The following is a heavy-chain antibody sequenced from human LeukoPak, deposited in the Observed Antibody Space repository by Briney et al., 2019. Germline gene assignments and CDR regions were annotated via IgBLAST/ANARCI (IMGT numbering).Heavy chain of an antibody. D-gene: IGHD3-9*01. CDR3: AKDGPSLRYFDWLSRYYYMDV. CDR2: ISGSGGST. J-gene: IGHJ6*03. Sequence: GGSLRLSCTASGFTFGDYAMTWVRQAPGKGLEWVSAISGSGGSTYYADSVKGRFTISRDNSKNTLYLQMNSLRAEDTAVYYCAKDGPSLRYFDWLSRYYYMDVWGKGTTVTVSS. V-gene: IGHV3-23*01. CDR1: GFTFGDYA.